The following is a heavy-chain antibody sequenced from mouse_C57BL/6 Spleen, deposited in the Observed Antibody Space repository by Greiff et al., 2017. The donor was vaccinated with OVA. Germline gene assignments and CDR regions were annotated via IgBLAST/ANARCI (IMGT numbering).Heavy chain of an antibody. CDR1: GYAFSSSW. V-gene: IGHV1-82*01. CDR3: AREDFFTVYFDV. CDR2: IYPGDGDT. J-gene: IGHJ1*03. D-gene: IGHD1-2*01. Sequence: QVQLQQSGPELVKPGASVKISCKASGYAFSSSWMNWVKQRPGKGLEWIGRIYPGDGDTNYNGKFKGKATLTADKSSSTAYMQLSSLTSEDSAVYFCAREDFFTVYFDVWGTGTTVTVSS.